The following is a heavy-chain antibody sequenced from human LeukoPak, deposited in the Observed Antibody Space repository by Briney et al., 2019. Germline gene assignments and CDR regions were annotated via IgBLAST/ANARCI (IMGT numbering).Heavy chain of an antibody. V-gene: IGHV3-48*02. Sequence: PGGSLRLSCAASGFTFSSYNMNWVRQAPGKGLEWVSYITSRSSSIYCADSVKGRFTISRDNAQNSLYLQMNSLRDEDTAVYYCARDSRFGKLLIPYFDYWGQGTLVTVSS. D-gene: IGHD3-10*01. CDR2: ITSRSSSI. CDR1: GFTFSSYN. CDR3: ARDSRFGKLLIPYFDY. J-gene: IGHJ4*02.